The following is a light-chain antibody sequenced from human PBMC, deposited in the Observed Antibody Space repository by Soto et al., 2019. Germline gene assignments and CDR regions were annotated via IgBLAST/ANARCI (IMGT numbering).Light chain of an antibody. CDR1: QSVINN. V-gene: IGKV3-15*01. J-gene: IGKJ2*03. Sequence: EIVLTQSPGTLSLSPCERAALSCRASQSVINNLAWYQQKLGQTPRLLIYGASTRATGAPARFSGSGSGTDFTLTISSLQSEDFAVYYCQQYYYWPANSFGQGTKVDIK. CDR3: QQYYYWPANS. CDR2: GAS.